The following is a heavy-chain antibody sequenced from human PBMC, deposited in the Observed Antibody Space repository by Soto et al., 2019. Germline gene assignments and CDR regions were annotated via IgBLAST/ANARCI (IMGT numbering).Heavy chain of an antibody. CDR1: GFTVSSNY. CDR3: ARDNDYGGYVVDY. CDR2: IYSGGST. Sequence: EVQLVESGGGLVQPGGSLRLSCAASGFTVSSNYMSWVRQAPGKGLEWVSVIYSGGSTYYADSVKGRFTISRDNSKHTLYLQMNSLRAEDTAVYYCARDNDYGGYVVDYWGQGTLVSVSS. J-gene: IGHJ4*02. V-gene: IGHV3-66*01. D-gene: IGHD4-17*01.